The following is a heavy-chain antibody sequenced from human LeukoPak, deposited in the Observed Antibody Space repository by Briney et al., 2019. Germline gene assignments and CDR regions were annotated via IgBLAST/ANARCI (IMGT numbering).Heavy chain of an antibody. CDR2: ISSSSSYI. V-gene: IGHV3-21*01. CDR3: ARGHYADAFDI. Sequence: TGGSLGLSCAASGFTFSSYSMNWVRQAPGKGLEWVSSISSSSSYIYYADSVKGRFTISRDNAKNSLYLQMNSLRAEDTAVYYCARGHYADAFDIWGQGTMVTVSS. CDR1: GFTFSSYS. J-gene: IGHJ3*02. D-gene: IGHD3-16*01.